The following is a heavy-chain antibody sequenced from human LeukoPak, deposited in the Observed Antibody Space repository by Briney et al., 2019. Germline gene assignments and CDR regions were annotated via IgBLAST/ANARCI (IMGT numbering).Heavy chain of an antibody. CDR1: GFSVSSNF. Sequence: GGSLRLSCAASGFSVSSNFMSWVRQAPGKGLEWVPVIYSGGTTYYADSVKGRFTISRDNSKNTLPLQMNSLRAEDTAVYYCARDGYGNNYMDVWGKGTTVTVSS. D-gene: IGHD1/OR15-1a*01. CDR2: IYSGGTT. V-gene: IGHV3-53*01. CDR3: ARDGYGNNYMDV. J-gene: IGHJ6*03.